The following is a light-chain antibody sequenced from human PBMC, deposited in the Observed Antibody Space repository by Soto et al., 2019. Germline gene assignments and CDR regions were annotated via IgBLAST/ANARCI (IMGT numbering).Light chain of an antibody. V-gene: IGKV3D-20*01. Sequence: EIVLTQSPGTLSLSPGERATLSCRASQSFRGLLAWYQQKPGLAPRLLIYDASSRATGIPDRFSGSGSGTDFTLTISRLEPEDFAVYYCQQYGSSPPITFGQGTRLEIK. J-gene: IGKJ5*01. CDR2: DAS. CDR1: QSFRGL. CDR3: QQYGSSPPIT.